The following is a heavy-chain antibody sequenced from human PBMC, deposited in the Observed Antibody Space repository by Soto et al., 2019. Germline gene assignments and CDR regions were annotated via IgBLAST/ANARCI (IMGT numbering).Heavy chain of an antibody. CDR2: IYYSGST. Sequence: QVQLQESGPGLVKPSETLSLTCTVSGGSVSSGSYYWSWIRQPPGKGLEWIGYIYYSGSTNYNPSLKSLFTISVDTSKNQFSLKLSSVTAADTAVYYCARDDVDTAMGHYYYYGMDVWGQGTTVTVSS. V-gene: IGHV4-61*01. CDR1: GGSVSSGSYY. J-gene: IGHJ6*02. D-gene: IGHD5-18*01. CDR3: ARDDVDTAMGHYYYYGMDV.